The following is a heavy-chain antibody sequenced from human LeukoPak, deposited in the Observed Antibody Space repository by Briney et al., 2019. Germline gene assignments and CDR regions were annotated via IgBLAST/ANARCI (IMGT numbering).Heavy chain of an antibody. CDR1: GGTFSSYA. CDR3: ASPPITIFGVAQGDAFDI. CDR2: IIPIFGTA. V-gene: IGHV1-69*01. D-gene: IGHD3-3*01. Sequence: GSSVKVSCKASGGTFSSYAISWVRQAPGQGLEWMGGIIPIFGTANYAQKFQGRVTITADESTSTAYMELSSLRSEDTAVYYCASPPITIFGVAQGDAFDIWGQGTMVTVSS. J-gene: IGHJ3*02.